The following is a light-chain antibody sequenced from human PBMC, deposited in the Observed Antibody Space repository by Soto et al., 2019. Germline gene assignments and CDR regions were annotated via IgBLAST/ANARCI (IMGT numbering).Light chain of an antibody. CDR2: AAS. Sequence: EIQMTQSPSSLSASVGDRVTITCRASQSISSYLNWYQQKPGKAPKLLIYAASSLQSGVPSRFSGSGSGTDFPLTISSLQPEDFATYYCQQRYSTPLLTFGGGTKVEIK. V-gene: IGKV1-39*01. CDR1: QSISSY. CDR3: QQRYSTPLLT. J-gene: IGKJ4*01.